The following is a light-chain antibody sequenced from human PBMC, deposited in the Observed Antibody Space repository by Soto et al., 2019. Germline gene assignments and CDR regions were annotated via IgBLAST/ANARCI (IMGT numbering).Light chain of an antibody. CDR2: KAS. V-gene: IGKV1-5*03. Sequence: DIQMTQSPSTLSGSLGDRVTLTCRASQTISSWLAWYQQKPGKAPKHLIYKASTLKSGVPSRFRGSGSGTEFTLTISSLQPDDFETYYCQHYNSYSEAFGQGTKVDIK. CDR1: QTISSW. CDR3: QHYNSYSEA. J-gene: IGKJ1*01.